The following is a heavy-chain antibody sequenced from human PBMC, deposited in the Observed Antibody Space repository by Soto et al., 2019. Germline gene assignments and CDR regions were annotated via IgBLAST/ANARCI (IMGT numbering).Heavy chain of an antibody. J-gene: IGHJ4*02. CDR1: GGTFSSYA. V-gene: IGHV1-69*06. CDR3: ARDRLAGLHHYDY. CDR2: IIPIFGTA. D-gene: IGHD5-12*01. Sequence: SVKVSCKXSGGTFSSYAISWVRQAPGQGLEWMGGIIPIFGTANYAQKFQGRVTITADKSTSTAYMELSSLRSEDTAVYYCARDRLAGLHHYDYWGQGTLVTVSS.